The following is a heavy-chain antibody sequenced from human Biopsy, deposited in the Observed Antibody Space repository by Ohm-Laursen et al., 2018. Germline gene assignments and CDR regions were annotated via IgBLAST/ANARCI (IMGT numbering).Heavy chain of an antibody. J-gene: IGHJ4*02. D-gene: IGHD1-1*01. CDR2: FAPENGKT. V-gene: IGHV1-24*01. Sequence: ASVKVSCKVSGYTLNELSMHWVRQVPGKGLEWMGGFAPENGKTVYAQNFQARVSLTEDTSIDTAYMELRSLRSEDTAVYYCAADINVWNVNYWGQGAQVTVSS. CDR3: AADINVWNVNY. CDR1: GYTLNELS.